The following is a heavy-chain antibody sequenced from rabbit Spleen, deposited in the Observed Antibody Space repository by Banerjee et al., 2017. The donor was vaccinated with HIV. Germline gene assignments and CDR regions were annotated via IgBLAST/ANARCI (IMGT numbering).Heavy chain of an antibody. CDR2: IHGGSGGI. Sequence: QSLEESGGDLVKPGASLTLTCTASGISFSAGYYMCWVRQAPGKGLEWIACIHGGSGGIYYASWAKGRFTISKTSSTTVTLQMTSLTAADTATYFCARLMTYGYAGFGYATLDWLDLWGPGTLVTVS. V-gene: IGHV1S40*01. CDR3: ARLMTYGYAGFGYATLDWLDL. CDR1: GISFSAGYY. J-gene: IGHJ5*01. D-gene: IGHD6-1*01.